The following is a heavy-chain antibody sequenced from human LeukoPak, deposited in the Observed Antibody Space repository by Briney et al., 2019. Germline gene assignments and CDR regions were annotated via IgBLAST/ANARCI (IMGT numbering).Heavy chain of an antibody. CDR1: GYTFTNYW. CDR3: VRHAGYCTGGKCYSFYYFDY. D-gene: IGHD2-15*01. CDR2: IHPGDSDT. J-gene: IGHJ4*02. Sequence: PGESLKISCKASGYTFTNYWIGWVRHTPGKGLEWMGIIHPGDSDTRYRTSFQGQVTMSVDESTSTAYLHWTSLKASDTAIYYCVRHAGYCTGGKCYSFYYFDYWGQGTLVTVSS. V-gene: IGHV5-51*01.